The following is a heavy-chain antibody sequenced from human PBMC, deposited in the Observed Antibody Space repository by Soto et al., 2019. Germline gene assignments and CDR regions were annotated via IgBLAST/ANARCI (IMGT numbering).Heavy chain of an antibody. V-gene: IGHV1-18*01. J-gene: IGHJ6*02. CDR1: GYIFVNYG. CDR2: ISPYTGNT. D-gene: IGHD3-16*01. Sequence: QVQLVQSGDEVKKPGASVKVSCKASGYIFVNYGIAWVRQAPGQGLEWMGWISPYTGNTHSASKVQGRVTMTTDTSTRTDYMDLGSLTSDDTAVYYCVMVDNYVTPTPEDVWGQGTTVTFSS. CDR3: VMVDNYVTPTPEDV.